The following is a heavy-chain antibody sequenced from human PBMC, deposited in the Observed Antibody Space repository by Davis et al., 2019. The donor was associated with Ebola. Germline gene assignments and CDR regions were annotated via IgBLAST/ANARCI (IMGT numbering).Heavy chain of an antibody. CDR1: GYSISSGSY. Sequence: SETLSLTCAVSGYSISSGSYWGWIRQPPGKGLEWIANMYHSGATYYNPSLTSRVTISVDTSKNQFSLKLSSVTAADTAVYYCARLTIRGSGWYAPFDYWGQGTLVTVSS. CDR3: ARLTIRGSGWYAPFDY. V-gene: IGHV4-38-2*01. D-gene: IGHD6-19*01. J-gene: IGHJ4*02. CDR2: MYHSGAT.